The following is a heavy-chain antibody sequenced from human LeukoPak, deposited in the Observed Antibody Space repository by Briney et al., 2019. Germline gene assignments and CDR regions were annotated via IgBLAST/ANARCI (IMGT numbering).Heavy chain of an antibody. CDR3: AKKVVAATSGPYFDY. D-gene: IGHD2-15*01. V-gene: IGHV4-59*12. Sequence: SETLSLTCTVSGGSISSYYWSWIRQPPGKGLEWIGYIHYSGSTNYNPSLKSRVTIPVDTSKNQFSLKLSSVTAADTAVYYCAKKVVAATSGPYFDYWGQGTLVTVSS. CDR1: GGSISSYY. J-gene: IGHJ4*02. CDR2: IHYSGST.